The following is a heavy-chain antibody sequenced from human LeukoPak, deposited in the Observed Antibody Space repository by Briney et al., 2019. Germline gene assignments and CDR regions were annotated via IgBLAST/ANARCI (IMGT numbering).Heavy chain of an antibody. CDR2: IKSKTDGGTT. J-gene: IGHJ4*02. CDR1: GFTFSNAW. V-gene: IGHV3-15*01. CDR3: TTDGVFVVVVAATEDQFDY. D-gene: IGHD2-15*01. Sequence: GGSLRLSCAASGFTFSNAWMSWVRQAPGKGLEWVGRIKSKTDGGTTDYAAPVKGRFTISRDDSKNTLYLQMNSLKTEDTAVYYCTTDGVFVVVVAATEDQFDYWGQGTLVTVSS.